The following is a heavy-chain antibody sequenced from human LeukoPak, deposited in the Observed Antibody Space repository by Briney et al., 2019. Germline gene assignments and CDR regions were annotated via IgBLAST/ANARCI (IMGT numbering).Heavy chain of an antibody. Sequence: SETLSLTCTVSGGSISSSSYYWGWIRQPPGKGLEWIGSIYYSGSTYYNPSLKSRVTISVDTSKNQFSLKLSSVTAADTAVYYRSGTGKVPGLINNWGQGTLVTVSS. D-gene: IGHD3-10*01. CDR1: GGSISSSSYY. V-gene: IGHV4-39*07. CDR3: SGTGKVPGLINN. J-gene: IGHJ4*02. CDR2: IYYSGST.